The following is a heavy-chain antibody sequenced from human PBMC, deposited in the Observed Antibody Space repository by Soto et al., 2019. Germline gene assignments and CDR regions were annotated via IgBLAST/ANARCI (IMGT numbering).Heavy chain of an antibody. J-gene: IGHJ6*02. CDR1: GYTFTGYY. V-gene: IGHV1-2*02. Sequence: ASVKVSCKASGYTFTGYYMHWVRQAPGQGLEWMGWINPNSGGTNYAQKFQGRVTMTRDTSISTAYMELGRLRSDDTAVYYCARGLEDSSSHYYYYGMDVWGQGTTVTVSS. CDR3: ARGLEDSSSHYYYYGMDV. D-gene: IGHD6-6*01. CDR2: INPNSGGT.